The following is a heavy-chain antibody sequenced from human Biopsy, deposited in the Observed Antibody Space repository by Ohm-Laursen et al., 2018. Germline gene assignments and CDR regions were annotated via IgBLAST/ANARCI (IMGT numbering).Heavy chain of an antibody. CDR2: ISDSGGST. V-gene: IGHV3-23*01. D-gene: IGHD2-2*02. CDR3: AKARSGSSNSCYNY. Sequence: GSLRLSCTASGFIFSCYAMSWVRQAPGKGLEWVSGISDSGGSTYYADSVKGRFTISRDNSKKTLYLEMNSLRAEDTAIYYCAKARSGSSNSCYNYWGQGTLVIVSS. CDR1: GFIFSCYA. J-gene: IGHJ4*02.